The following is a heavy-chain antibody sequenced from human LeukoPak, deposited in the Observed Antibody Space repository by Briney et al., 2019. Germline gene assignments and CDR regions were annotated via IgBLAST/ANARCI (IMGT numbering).Heavy chain of an antibody. Sequence: ASVKVSCTASGYTFTNYGISWVRQAPGQGLEWMGGIIPIFGTANYAQKFQGRVTITADESTSTAYMELSSLRSEDTAVYYCARGGGSSTSSIDAFDIWGQGTMVTVSS. CDR2: IIPIFGTA. CDR3: ARGGGSSTSSIDAFDI. CDR1: GYTFTNYG. D-gene: IGHD2-2*01. J-gene: IGHJ3*02. V-gene: IGHV1-69*13.